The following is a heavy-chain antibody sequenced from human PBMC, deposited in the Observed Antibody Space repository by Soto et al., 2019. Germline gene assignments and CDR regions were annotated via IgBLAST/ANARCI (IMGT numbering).Heavy chain of an antibody. CDR1: GFTFRRYD. CDR2: ISSSSISI. J-gene: IGHJ6*02. CDR3: ARLYDVLTNGMDV. Sequence: EVQLEESGGGLVKPGGSLRLSCAASGFTFRRYDMNWVRQAPGKGLEWVSSISSSSISIHYGDSVKGRFTISRDNARNLLYLQMNILRAEDTAVYLCARLYDVLTNGMDVWGQGTTVTVS. V-gene: IGHV3-21*01. D-gene: IGHD3-9*01.